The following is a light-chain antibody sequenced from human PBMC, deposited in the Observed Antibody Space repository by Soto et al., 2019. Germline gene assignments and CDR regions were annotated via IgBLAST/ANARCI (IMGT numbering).Light chain of an antibody. CDR3: QQYGSSPRT. J-gene: IGKJ1*01. V-gene: IGKV3-20*01. CDR2: GAS. CDR1: QTISNNF. Sequence: EMVLTQSPGTLSLSPGERATLSCGASQTISNNFLAWYQQKPGQAPRLLIYGASFRAGGIPDRFSGSGSRTDFTLTISRVEPEDFAVYYCQQYGSSPRTFGQGTKVDIK.